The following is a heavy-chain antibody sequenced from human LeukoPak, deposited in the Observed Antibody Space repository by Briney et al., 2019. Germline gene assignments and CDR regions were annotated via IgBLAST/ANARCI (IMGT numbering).Heavy chain of an antibody. V-gene: IGHV3-21*01. CDR2: ISSSSYI. CDR3: AREGARFLEWLSTVFDY. CDR1: GFTFSSYS. Sequence: GGSLRLSCAASGFTFSSYSMNWVRQAPGKGLEWVSSISSSSYIYYADSVKGRFTISRDNAKNSLYLQMNSLRAEDTAVYYCAREGARFLEWLSTVFDYWGQGTLVTVSS. D-gene: IGHD3-3*01. J-gene: IGHJ4*02.